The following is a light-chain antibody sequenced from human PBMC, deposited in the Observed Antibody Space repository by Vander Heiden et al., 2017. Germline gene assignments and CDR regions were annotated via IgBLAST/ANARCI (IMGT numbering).Light chain of an antibody. CDR2: DAA. CDR1: QSVSSY. Sequence: IVLTQSPATLSLSPGERATLSCRASQSVSSYLAWYQQKPGQAPRLLIYDAANRATGIPARFSGSGSGTDFTLTISSLEPEDFAIYYCQQRRNGPPLLTFGGGTKVEIK. CDR3: QQRRNGPPLLT. J-gene: IGKJ4*01. V-gene: IGKV3-11*01.